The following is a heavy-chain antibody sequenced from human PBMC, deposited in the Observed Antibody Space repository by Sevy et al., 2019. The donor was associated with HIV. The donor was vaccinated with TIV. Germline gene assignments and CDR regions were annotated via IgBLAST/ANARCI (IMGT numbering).Heavy chain of an antibody. D-gene: IGHD1-1*01. CDR2: ISSSSSYI. CDR3: ARDLAWKTWNVFYGIDV. J-gene: IGHJ6*02. V-gene: IGHV3-21*01. CDR1: GFTFSSYS. Sequence: GGSLRLSCAASGFTFSSYSMNWVRQAPGKGLEWVSSISSSSSYIYYADSVKGRFTISRDNAKNSLYLQMNSLRAEDTAVYYCARDLAWKTWNVFYGIDVWGQGTTVTVSS.